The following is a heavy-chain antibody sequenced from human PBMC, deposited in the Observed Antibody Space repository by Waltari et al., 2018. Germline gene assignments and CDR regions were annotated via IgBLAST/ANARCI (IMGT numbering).Heavy chain of an antibody. D-gene: IGHD6-19*01. CDR1: GGTFSSYA. CDR2: ISPILGIA. J-gene: IGHJ4*02. CDR3: ATHSSGWYYFDY. Sequence: QVQLVQSGAEVKKPGSSVKVSCKASGGTFSSYAISWVRQAPGQGLEWMGGISPILGIANYAQKFQGRVTITADKSTSTAYMELSSLRSEDTAVYYCATHSSGWYYFDYWGQGTLVTVSS. V-gene: IGHV1-69*10.